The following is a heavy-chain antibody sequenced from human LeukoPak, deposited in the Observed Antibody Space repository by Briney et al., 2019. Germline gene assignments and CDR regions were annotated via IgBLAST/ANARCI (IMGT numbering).Heavy chain of an antibody. CDR2: IYYSGST. CDR3: ASARSRSPLNWFGP. Sequence: SETLSLTCTVSGGSISSGDYYWSWIRQPPGKGLEWIGYIYYSGSTYYNPSLKSRVTISVDTSKNQFSMKLSPVTAADTAVYYCASARSRSPLNWFGPWGQGTLVTVSS. V-gene: IGHV4-30-4*08. D-gene: IGHD3-10*01. J-gene: IGHJ5*02. CDR1: GGSISSGDYY.